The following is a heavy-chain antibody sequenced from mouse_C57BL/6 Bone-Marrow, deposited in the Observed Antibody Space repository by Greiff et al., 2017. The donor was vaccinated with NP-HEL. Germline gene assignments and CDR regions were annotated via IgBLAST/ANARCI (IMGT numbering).Heavy chain of an antibody. CDR2: INPSTGGT. D-gene: IGHD1-1*01. Sequence: VQLQQSGPELVKPGASMKISCKASGYSFTGYYMNWVKQSPEKSLEWIGEINPSTGGTTYNQKFKAKATLTVDKSSSTAYMQRTSLTSVDSAVYFCARGPYYGDAMDYWGQGTSVTVSS. CDR3: ARGPYYGDAMDY. V-gene: IGHV1-42*01. CDR1: GYSFTGYY. J-gene: IGHJ4*01.